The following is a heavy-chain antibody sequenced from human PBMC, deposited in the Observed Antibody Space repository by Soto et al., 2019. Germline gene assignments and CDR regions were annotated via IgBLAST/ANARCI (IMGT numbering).Heavy chain of an antibody. CDR1: GGSISSSSYY. CDR3: ARQPKDAFDI. Sequence: QLQLQESGPGLVKPSETLSLTCTVSGGSISSSSYYWGWIRQPPGKGLEWIGSIYYSGSTYYNPPLTSRVTISVDTSKNQFSLKLSSVTAADTAVYYCARQPKDAFDIWGQGTMVTVSS. V-gene: IGHV4-39*01. CDR2: IYYSGST. J-gene: IGHJ3*02.